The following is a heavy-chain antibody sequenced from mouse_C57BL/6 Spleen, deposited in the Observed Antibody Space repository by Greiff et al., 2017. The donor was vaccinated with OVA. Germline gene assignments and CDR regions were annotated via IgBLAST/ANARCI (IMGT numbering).Heavy chain of an antibody. D-gene: IGHD4-1*02. CDR2: INPNNGGT. CDR1: GYTITDYY. CDR3: ARSTGTGAMDY. Sequence: VQLQQSGPELVKPGASVKISCKASGYTITDYYMNWVKQSHGKSLEWIGDINPNNGGTSYNQKFKGKATLTVDKSSSTAYMELRSLTSEDSAVYYCARSTGTGAMDYWGQGTSVTVSS. J-gene: IGHJ4*01. V-gene: IGHV1-26*01.